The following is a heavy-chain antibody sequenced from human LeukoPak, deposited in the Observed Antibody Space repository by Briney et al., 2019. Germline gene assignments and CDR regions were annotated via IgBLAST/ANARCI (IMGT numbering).Heavy chain of an antibody. D-gene: IGHD3-22*01. V-gene: IGHV3-66*01. CDR3: ARVDHYYDSSGYYY. Sequence: GGSLRLSCAASGFTFSSYAMHWVRQAPGKGLEWVSVIYSGGSTYYADSVKGRFTISRDNSKNTLYLQMNSLRAEDTAVYYCARVDHYYDSSGYYYWGQGTLVTVSS. J-gene: IGHJ4*02. CDR2: IYSGGST. CDR1: GFTFSSYA.